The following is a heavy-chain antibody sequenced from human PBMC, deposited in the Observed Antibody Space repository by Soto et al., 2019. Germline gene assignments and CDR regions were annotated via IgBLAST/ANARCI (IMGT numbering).Heavy chain of an antibody. CDR1: GYTFTSYY. CDR3: ARAGYSSSWYQASYYYYGMDV. D-gene: IGHD6-13*01. Sequence: AASVKVSSKASGYTFTSYYMRSVRQAPGQRHEWMGIINPSGGSTSYAQKFQGRVTMTRDTSTSTVYMELSSLRSEDTAVYYCARAGYSSSWYQASYYYYGMDVWGQGTTVTVSS. J-gene: IGHJ6*02. CDR2: INPSGGST. V-gene: IGHV1-46*01.